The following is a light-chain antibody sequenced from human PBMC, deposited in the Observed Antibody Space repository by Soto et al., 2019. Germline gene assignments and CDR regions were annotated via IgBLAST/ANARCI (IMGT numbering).Light chain of an antibody. J-gene: IGKJ1*01. CDR1: QSISSY. Sequence: DIQMTQSPSSLSASVGERVTITCRASQSISSYLNWYQQKPGKAPKLLIYAASSLQSGVPSRFSGRGSGTVFPLPITSLHPEDFEIYYCKQSYSPPQPSGKGTKV. CDR2: AAS. V-gene: IGKV1-39*01. CDR3: KQSYSPPQP.